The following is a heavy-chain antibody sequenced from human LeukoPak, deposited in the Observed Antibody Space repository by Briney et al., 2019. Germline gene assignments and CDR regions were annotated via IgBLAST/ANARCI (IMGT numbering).Heavy chain of an antibody. Sequence: GGSLRLSCAASGFTVSSNYMSWVRQAPGKGLEWVSVIYSGGSTYYADSVKGRFTISRDNSKNTLYLQMNSLRAEDTAVYYCARHGTLYYYYMDVWGKGTTVTVSS. V-gene: IGHV3-53*01. CDR2: IYSGGST. CDR1: GFTVSSNY. D-gene: IGHD1-7*01. CDR3: ARHGTLYYYYMDV. J-gene: IGHJ6*03.